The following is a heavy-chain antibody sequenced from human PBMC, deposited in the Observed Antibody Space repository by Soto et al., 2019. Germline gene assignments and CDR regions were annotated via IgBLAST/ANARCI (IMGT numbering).Heavy chain of an antibody. CDR2: INHSGST. V-gene: IGHV4-34*01. Sequence: PSETLSLTCAVYGGSFNGYYWSWIRQPPGKGLEWIGEINHSGSTNYNPSLKSRVTISVDTSKNQFSLKLSSVTAADTAVYYCARPAHIVVVTATTFGAFDIWGQGTMVTVSS. D-gene: IGHD2-21*02. J-gene: IGHJ3*02. CDR1: GGSFNGYY. CDR3: ARPAHIVVVTATTFGAFDI.